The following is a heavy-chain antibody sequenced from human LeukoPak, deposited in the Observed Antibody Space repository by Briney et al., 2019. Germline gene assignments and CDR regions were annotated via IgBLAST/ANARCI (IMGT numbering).Heavy chain of an antibody. Sequence: PSETLSLTCTVSGGSISSYYWSWIRQPPGKGLEWIGYIHHSGSTNHNPSLKSRVTISVDTSKNQFSLKLSSVTAADTAVYYCARRQLRPPPLGYYYYMDVWGKGTTVTVSS. J-gene: IGHJ6*03. V-gene: IGHV4-59*08. CDR3: ARRQLRPPPLGYYYYMDV. D-gene: IGHD6-6*01. CDR1: GGSISSYY. CDR2: IHHSGST.